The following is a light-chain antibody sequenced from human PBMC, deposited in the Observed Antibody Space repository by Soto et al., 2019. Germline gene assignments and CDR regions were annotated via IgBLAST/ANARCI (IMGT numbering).Light chain of an antibody. CDR2: EVT. CDR1: SSDVGGYNY. V-gene: IGLV2-8*01. Sequence: QSVLTQPPSASGSPGRSVTISCTGTSSDVGGYNYVSWYQQHPGKAPKLMIYEVTKRPSGVPDRFSGSKSGSTASLTVSGLQAEDEADYYCSSYAGSNNYVVFGGGTKVTVL. CDR3: SSYAGSNNYVV. J-gene: IGLJ2*01.